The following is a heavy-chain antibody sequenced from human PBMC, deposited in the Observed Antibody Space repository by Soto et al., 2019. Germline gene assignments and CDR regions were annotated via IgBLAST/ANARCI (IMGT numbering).Heavy chain of an antibody. CDR2: ISYDGSNK. J-gene: IGHJ4*02. V-gene: IGHV3-30-3*01. Sequence: QVQLVESGGGVVQPGRSLRLSCAASGFTFSSYAMHWVRQAPGKGLEWVAVISYDGSNKYYADSVKGRFTISRDNSKNTLYLQMNSLRAEDTAVYYCASLKVGASSLPPDYWGQGTLVTVSS. CDR1: GFTFSSYA. D-gene: IGHD1-26*01. CDR3: ASLKVGASSLPPDY.